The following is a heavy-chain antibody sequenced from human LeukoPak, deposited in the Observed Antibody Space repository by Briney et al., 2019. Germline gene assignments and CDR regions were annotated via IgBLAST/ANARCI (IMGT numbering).Heavy chain of an antibody. Sequence: SVKVSCKASGGTFSSYTISWVRQAPGQGLEWMGRIIPILGEPDYAQKFQGRVTITADTSTSTAYMELSSLRSEDTAVYYCARKGGLGTYGIFDYWGQGTLVTVSS. CDR1: GGTFSSYT. CDR3: ARKGGLGTYGIFDY. J-gene: IGHJ4*02. D-gene: IGHD3-10*01. V-gene: IGHV1-69*02. CDR2: IIPILGEP.